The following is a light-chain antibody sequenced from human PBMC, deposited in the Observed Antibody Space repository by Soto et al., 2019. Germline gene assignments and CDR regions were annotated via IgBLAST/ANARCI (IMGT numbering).Light chain of an antibody. CDR3: QQYHSLPWT. Sequence: EIVLTQSPATLSLSPGERATLSCRASQSVSSYLAWYQQKPGQPPRIIIYGASTRATGIPARFSGSGSGTEFTLTISRLEPEDFEVYYCQQYHSLPWTFGQGTKVDIK. CDR1: QSVSSY. V-gene: IGKV3-20*01. CDR2: GAS. J-gene: IGKJ1*01.